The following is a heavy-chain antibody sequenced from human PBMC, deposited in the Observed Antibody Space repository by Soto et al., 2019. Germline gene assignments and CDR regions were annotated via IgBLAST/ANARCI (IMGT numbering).Heavy chain of an antibody. J-gene: IGHJ6*02. CDR1: GYAFTSYG. D-gene: IGHD3-3*01. Sequence: ASVKVSCKASGYAFTSYGISWVRQAPGQGLEWMGWISAYNGNTNYAQKLQGRVTMTTDTSTSTAYMGLRSLRSDDTAVYYCARVITIFGVVITPGGMDVWGQGTTVTVSS. V-gene: IGHV1-18*01. CDR3: ARVITIFGVVITPGGMDV. CDR2: ISAYNGNT.